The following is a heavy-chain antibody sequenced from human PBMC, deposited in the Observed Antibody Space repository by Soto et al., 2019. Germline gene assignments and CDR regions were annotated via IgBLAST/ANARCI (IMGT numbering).Heavy chain of an antibody. CDR3: AKDLSKYYYDSSGYNLDY. CDR2: MSYDGNNK. CDR1: GFIFSSYG. V-gene: IGHV3-30*18. D-gene: IGHD3-22*01. Sequence: GVSLRLSCAASGFIFSSYGMHWVRQAPGKGLEWVAVMSYDGNNKYYEDSVKGRFTISRDNSKNTLYLQMNSLRAEDTAVYYCAKDLSKYYYDSSGYNLDYWGQGT. J-gene: IGHJ4*02.